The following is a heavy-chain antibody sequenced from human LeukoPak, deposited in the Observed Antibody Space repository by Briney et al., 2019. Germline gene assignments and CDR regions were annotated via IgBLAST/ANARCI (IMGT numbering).Heavy chain of an antibody. D-gene: IGHD3-9*01. CDR2: IIPIFGTA. Sequence: SVKVSCKASGGTFSSYAISWVRQAPGQGLEWMGGIIPIFGTANYAQKFQGRVTITADESTSTAYMELSSLRSEDTAVYYCARGSLGYYDILTGYPALDYWGQGTLVTVSS. V-gene: IGHV1-69*13. J-gene: IGHJ4*02. CDR3: ARGSLGYYDILTGYPALDY. CDR1: GGTFSSYA.